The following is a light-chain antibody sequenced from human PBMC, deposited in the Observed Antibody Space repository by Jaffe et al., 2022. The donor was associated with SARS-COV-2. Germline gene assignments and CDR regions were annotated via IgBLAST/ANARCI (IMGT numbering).Light chain of an antibody. J-gene: IGLJ3*02. V-gene: IGLV2-14*01. Sequence: QSALTQPASVSGSPGQSITISCTGTSSDVGAYNYVSWYQQHPDKAPQLIIYGVSNRPSGVSYRFSGSKSGNTASLTISGLQAGDEADYYCSSYTSSSLWVFGGGTKLTVL. CDR3: SSYTSSSLWV. CDR2: GVS. CDR1: SSDVGAYNY.